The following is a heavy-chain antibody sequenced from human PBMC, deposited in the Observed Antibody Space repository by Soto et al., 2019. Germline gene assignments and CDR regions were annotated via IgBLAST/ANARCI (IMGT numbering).Heavy chain of an antibody. CDR3: AKSAFPAVASYGMDV. Sequence: GGSLRLSCAATGFTFSDFAMSWVRQAPGKGLEWVSRIYGGGSSTYYADSVKGRVTISRDNSKNSLYLQMNSLRTEDTALYYCAKSAFPAVASYGMDVWGQGTTVTVSS. V-gene: IGHV3-43*02. D-gene: IGHD6-19*01. CDR1: GFTFSDFA. CDR2: IYGGGSST. J-gene: IGHJ6*02.